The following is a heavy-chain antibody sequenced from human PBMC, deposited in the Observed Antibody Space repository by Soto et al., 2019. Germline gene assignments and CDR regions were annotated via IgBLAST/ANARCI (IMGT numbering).Heavy chain of an antibody. D-gene: IGHD2-21*01. Sequence: EVQLVESGGGLVKPGGSLRLSCAASGFTFSSYSMNWVRQAPGKGLEWVSSISSSSSYIYYADSVKGRFTISRDNAKNSLYLQMNSLRAEDTAVYYCARDDILPSGEGILWWWRGNYFDYWGQGTLVTVSS. CDR2: ISSSSSYI. J-gene: IGHJ4*02. V-gene: IGHV3-21*01. CDR3: ARDDILPSGEGILWWWRGNYFDY. CDR1: GFTFSSYS.